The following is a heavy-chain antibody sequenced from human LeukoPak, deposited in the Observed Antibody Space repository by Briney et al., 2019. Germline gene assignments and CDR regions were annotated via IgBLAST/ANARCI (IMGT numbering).Heavy chain of an antibody. CDR2: IYTSGST. J-gene: IGHJ3*02. Sequence: PSETLSLTCTVSGGSISSGSYYWSWIRQPAGKGLEWIGRIYTSGSTNYNPSLKSRVTISVDTSKNQFSLKLSSVTAADTAVYYCARDSRITMIVVPFDICGQGTMVTVSS. CDR1: GGSISSGSYY. D-gene: IGHD3-22*01. V-gene: IGHV4-61*02. CDR3: ARDSRITMIVVPFDI.